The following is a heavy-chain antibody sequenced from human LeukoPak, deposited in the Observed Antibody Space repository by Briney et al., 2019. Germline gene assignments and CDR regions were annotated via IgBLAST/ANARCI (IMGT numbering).Heavy chain of an antibody. CDR1: GFTFSSYA. Sequence: GGSLRLSCAASGFTFSSYAMSWVRQAPGKGLEWVSTISDGGHTTYYADSVKGRFTISRDDSRHTVYLQMNSLRAEDTAVYYCAKEGLMGWRIRYLDYWGQGTLVTVSS. J-gene: IGHJ4*02. CDR3: AKEGLMGWRIRYLDY. V-gene: IGHV3-23*01. D-gene: IGHD2/OR15-2a*01. CDR2: ISDGGHTT.